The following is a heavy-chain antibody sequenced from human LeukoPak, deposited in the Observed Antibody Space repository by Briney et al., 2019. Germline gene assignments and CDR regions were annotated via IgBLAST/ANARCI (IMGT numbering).Heavy chain of an antibody. CDR1: GFTFSNSG. V-gene: IGHV3-23*01. Sequence: PGGSLRLSCAASGFTFSNSGMSWVRQAPGKGLEWVSAISTDAGETHYADSVKGRFTISRDTSKSTLYLQMNSLRAEDTAVYYCAKGTGYFHFYMDVWGKGTTVTMSS. CDR2: ISTDAGET. J-gene: IGHJ6*03. CDR3: AKGTGYFHFYMDV. D-gene: IGHD3-9*01.